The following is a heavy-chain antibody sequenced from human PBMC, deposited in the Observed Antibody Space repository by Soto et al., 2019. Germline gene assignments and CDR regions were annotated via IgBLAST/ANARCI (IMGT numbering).Heavy chain of an antibody. D-gene: IGHD3-9*01. J-gene: IGHJ6*02. Sequence: SETLSLTCTVSGGSISSSSHYWGWVRQPPGKGLEWIASIKYSGNTYYNPSLKSRVTISVDTSENQLSLKLSSVTAADTAVYHCARLAIFYGMDVWGQGTTVTVSS. CDR3: ARLAIFYGMDV. CDR2: IKYSGNT. V-gene: IGHV4-39*01. CDR1: GGSISSSSHY.